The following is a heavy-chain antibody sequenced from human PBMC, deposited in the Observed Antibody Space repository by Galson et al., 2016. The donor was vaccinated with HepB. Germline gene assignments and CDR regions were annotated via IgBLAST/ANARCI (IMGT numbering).Heavy chain of an antibody. D-gene: IGHD3-10*01. V-gene: IGHV1-69*13. J-gene: IGHJ4*02. Sequence: SVKVSCKASGGNFNTYAISWVRQAPGQGFEWMGGIFPILATASSAQKFQVRLTITAHESTSTAYMELGSLTSEDTAVYYCARDNVYYGSGRVPWGYRGQGTLVTVSS. CDR2: IFPILATA. CDR1: GGNFNTYA. CDR3: ARDNVYYGSGRVPWGY.